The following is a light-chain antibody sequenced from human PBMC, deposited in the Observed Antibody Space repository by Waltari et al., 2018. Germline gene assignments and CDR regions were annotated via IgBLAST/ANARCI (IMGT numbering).Light chain of an antibody. CDR1: SSNIGAGYD. CDR3: QSSDSSLRVV. V-gene: IGLV1-40*01. Sequence: QSGLTQPPSVSGAPGPRVAIPCTGSSSNIGAGYDVHWYRQLPGTTPQLLIYGNNNRPSGVPDRFSGSKSGTSASLAITGLQAEDEADYYCQSSDSSLRVVFGGGTRLTVL. J-gene: IGLJ2*01. CDR2: GNN.